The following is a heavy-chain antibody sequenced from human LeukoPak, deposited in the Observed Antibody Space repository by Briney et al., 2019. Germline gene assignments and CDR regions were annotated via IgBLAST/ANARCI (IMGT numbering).Heavy chain of an antibody. V-gene: IGHV1-2*02. D-gene: IGHD3-16*01. CDR2: INPNSGGT. CDR1: GYTFTGYY. Sequence: ASVKVSCKASGYTFTGYYMHWVRQAPGQGLEWMGWINPNSGGTNYAQKFQGRVTMTRDTSTNTVYMDLSSLRSEDTAVYYCARDLPRGSYDFWFDPWGQGTLVTVSS. CDR3: ARDLPRGSYDFWFDP. J-gene: IGHJ5*02.